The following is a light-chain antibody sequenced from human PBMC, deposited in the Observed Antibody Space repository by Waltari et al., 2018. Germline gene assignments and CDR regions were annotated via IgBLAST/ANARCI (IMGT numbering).Light chain of an antibody. CDR1: QSVRSN. V-gene: IGKV3-15*01. Sequence: EIVMTQSPATLSVSPGESATLSCRASQSVRSNVAWYQQKPGQAPRLLIYGASTRATGIPARFSGSGSDTEFTLTISSLQSEDFAVYYCQQYNNWPLTFGGGTKVEI. CDR3: QQYNNWPLT. CDR2: GAS. J-gene: IGKJ4*01.